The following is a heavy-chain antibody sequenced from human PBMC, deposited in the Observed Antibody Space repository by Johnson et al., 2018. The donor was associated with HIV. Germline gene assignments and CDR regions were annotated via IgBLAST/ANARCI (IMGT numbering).Heavy chain of an antibody. D-gene: IGHD2-21*02. CDR2: ISDDESKT. CDR3: ARRQPTRDLFALDDGFDI. V-gene: IGHV3-30*10. CDR1: GFTFSAYA. Sequence: QVQLVESGGGVVQPGRSLRLSCAASGFTFSAYAMHWVRQAPGKGLEWVAAISDDESKTYYTDSMKGRFTISRDNSKNTLYLQMISLRAEDTAMYYCARRQPTRDLFALDDGFDIWGQGTMVTVS. J-gene: IGHJ3*02.